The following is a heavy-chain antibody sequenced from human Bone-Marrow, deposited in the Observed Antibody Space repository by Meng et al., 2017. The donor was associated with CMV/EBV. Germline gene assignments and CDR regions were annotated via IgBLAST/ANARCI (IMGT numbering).Heavy chain of an antibody. D-gene: IGHD3-3*01. V-gene: IGHV3-7*01. Sequence: GEYPKIFCAASGFTLSSYWMSWVRQAPGKGLEWVANIKQEGSEKYYVDSVKGRFTISRDNAKNSLYLQMNSLRAEETAVYYCARDRPLRFLEWLSRPTLDYWGQGTLVTVSS. CDR1: GFTLSSYW. J-gene: IGHJ4*02. CDR3: ARDRPLRFLEWLSRPTLDY. CDR2: IKQEGSEK.